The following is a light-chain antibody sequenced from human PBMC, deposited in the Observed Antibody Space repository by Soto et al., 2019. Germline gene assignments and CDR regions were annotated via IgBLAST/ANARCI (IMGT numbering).Light chain of an antibody. CDR2: GAT. CDR3: QQGNSYPLT. J-gene: IGKJ4*01. V-gene: IGKV1-9*01. CDR1: QGIRSY. Sequence: IQLTQSPSSLSASIGDRVTITCRASQGIRSYLAWYQQKPGKAPELLIYGATTLQSGVPSRFSCSGSGTDFTLTISSLQPEDFATYYCQQGNSYPLTFGGGTRVDIK.